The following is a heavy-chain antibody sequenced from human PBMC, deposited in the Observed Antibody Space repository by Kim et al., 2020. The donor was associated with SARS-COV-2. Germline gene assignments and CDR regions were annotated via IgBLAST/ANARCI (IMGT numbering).Heavy chain of an antibody. Sequence: TKYGPSFQGQVSITTDKSISTVYVQWSSLEASDTAMYYCARGVSSSGPFDFWGQGTLVTVSS. V-gene: IGHV5-51*01. D-gene: IGHD6-13*01. CDR3: ARGVSSSGPFDF. CDR2: T. J-gene: IGHJ4*02.